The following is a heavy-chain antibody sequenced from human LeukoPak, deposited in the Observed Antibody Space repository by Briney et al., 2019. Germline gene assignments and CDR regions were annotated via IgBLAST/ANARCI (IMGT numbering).Heavy chain of an antibody. Sequence: PGGSLRLSCAASGFTFSSYWMSWVRQAPGKGLEWVANIRQDGSEKYYVDSVKGRFTISRDNAKNSLYLQMNSLRAEDTAVYYCARDLGGSYPDAFDIWGQGTMVTVSS. CDR3: ARDLGGSYPDAFDI. CDR2: IRQDGSEK. CDR1: GFTFSSYW. J-gene: IGHJ3*02. V-gene: IGHV3-7*01. D-gene: IGHD1-26*01.